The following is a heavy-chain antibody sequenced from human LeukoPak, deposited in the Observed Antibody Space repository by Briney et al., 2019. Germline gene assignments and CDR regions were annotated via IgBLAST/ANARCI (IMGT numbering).Heavy chain of an antibody. CDR2: IIPIFGTA. V-gene: IGHV1-69*05. D-gene: IGHD1-26*01. CDR1: GGTLSSYA. CDR3: ARDLSRGGSFDY. J-gene: IGHJ4*02. Sequence: ASVKVSCKASGGTLSSYAISWVRQAPGQGLEWMGGIIPIFGTANHAQKFQGRVTITTDESTSTAYMELSSLRSEDTAVYYCARDLSRGGSFDYWGQGTLVTVSS.